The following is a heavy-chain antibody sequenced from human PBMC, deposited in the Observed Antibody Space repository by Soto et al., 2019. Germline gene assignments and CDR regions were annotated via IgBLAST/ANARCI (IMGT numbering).Heavy chain of an antibody. CDR1: GYTLTSYG. D-gene: IGHD3-3*01. CDR2: ISAYSGKT. Sequence: VSVKVSCKTSGYTLTSYGINWVRQAPGQRLEWMGWISAYSGKTNYAQKFQGRLTMTTDTSTSTAYMELRSLRSDDTALYYCARDNSGDFWSGYSHYYFDYWGQGTLVTVS. CDR3: ARDNSGDFWSGYSHYYFDY. V-gene: IGHV1-18*01. J-gene: IGHJ4*02.